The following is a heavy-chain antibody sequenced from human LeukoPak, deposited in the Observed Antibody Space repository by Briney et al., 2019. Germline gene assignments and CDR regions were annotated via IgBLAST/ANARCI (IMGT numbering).Heavy chain of an antibody. D-gene: IGHD5-18*01. CDR1: GGTFISYA. CDR3: ARDLDTAMVTSAFDI. Sequence: GASVKVSCKASGGTFISYAISWVRQGPGQGLEWMGGIIPIFGTANYAQKFQGRVTITADESTSTAYMELSSLRSEDTAVYYCARDLDTAMVTSAFDIWGQGTMVTVSS. CDR2: IIPIFGTA. V-gene: IGHV1-69*13. J-gene: IGHJ3*02.